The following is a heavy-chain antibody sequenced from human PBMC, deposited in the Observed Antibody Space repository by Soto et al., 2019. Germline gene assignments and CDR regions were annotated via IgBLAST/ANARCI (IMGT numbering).Heavy chain of an antibody. CDR2: IKQDGSEK. D-gene: IGHD3-3*01. Sequence: AGGSLRLSCAASGFTLSSYWMSWVRLAPGKGLEWVANIKQDGSEKYYVDSVKGRFTISRDNAKNSLYLQMNSLRAEDTVVYYCARDKENVLRFLEWFNWFDPWGQGTLVTVSS. J-gene: IGHJ5*02. CDR3: ARDKENVLRFLEWFNWFDP. CDR1: GFTLSSYW. V-gene: IGHV3-7*03.